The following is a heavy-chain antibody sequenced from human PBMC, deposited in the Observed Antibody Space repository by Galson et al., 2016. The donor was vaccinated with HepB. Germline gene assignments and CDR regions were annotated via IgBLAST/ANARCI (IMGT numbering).Heavy chain of an antibody. D-gene: IGHD3-22*01. Sequence: SVKVSCKASGGTFSGNAISWVRQAPGQGLEWIGAIIPMIETPQYVQKFQGRLTISADEYTGTGYMELSSLRSDDTAVYYCARDPYYYDPTVLGADYWGQGTLVTVSS. J-gene: IGHJ4*02. V-gene: IGHV1-69*13. CDR3: ARDPYYYDPTVLGADY. CDR2: IIPMIETP. CDR1: GGTFSGNA.